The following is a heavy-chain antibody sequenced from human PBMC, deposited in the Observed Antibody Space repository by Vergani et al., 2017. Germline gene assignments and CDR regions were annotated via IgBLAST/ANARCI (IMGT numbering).Heavy chain of an antibody. D-gene: IGHD3-16*01. CDR1: GFTFSNFG. V-gene: IGHV3-30*02. CDR2: IGKDGINT. Sequence: QVQLVESAGGVVQPGGSLRLSCAASGFTFSNFGMNWIRQAPGKGLEWLAYIGKDGINTRYRDAVKGRFTVSRDNSKYIRYLQMDSLSREDTALYYCATYLHYATDRLPDTWGPGTLVIVSS. CDR3: ATYLHYATDRLPDT. J-gene: IGHJ5*02.